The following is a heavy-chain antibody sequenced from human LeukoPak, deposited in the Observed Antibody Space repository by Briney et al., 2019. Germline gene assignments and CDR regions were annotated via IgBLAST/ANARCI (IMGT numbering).Heavy chain of an antibody. CDR3: ASGPYPAAGTDHQFDY. J-gene: IGHJ4*02. D-gene: IGHD6-13*01. CDR2: IYYRGST. V-gene: IGHV4-59*01. Sequence: SETLSLTCTVSGASISSYYWSWIRQPPGKGLEWIGYIYYRGSTNYNPSLKSRVTISVDTFKNQFSLKLSSVTAADTVVYYCASGPYPAAGTDHQFDYWGKGTLVTVSS. CDR1: GASISSYY.